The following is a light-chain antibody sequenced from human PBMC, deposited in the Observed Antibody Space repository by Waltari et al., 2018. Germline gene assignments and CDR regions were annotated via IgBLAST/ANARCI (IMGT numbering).Light chain of an antibody. V-gene: IGKV4-1*01. CDR1: RTVLYDSNNKNY. CDR2: WAS. CDR3: HQYYNTPYS. J-gene: IGKJ2*03. Sequence: DIVMTQSPDSLAVSLGERATSYCKSSRTVLYDSNNKNYLAWYQQKPGQPPNLLIYWASTRKSGVPDRFSGSGSGTDFTLTISTLQAEDVAVYYCHQYYNTPYSYGQGTKLEIK.